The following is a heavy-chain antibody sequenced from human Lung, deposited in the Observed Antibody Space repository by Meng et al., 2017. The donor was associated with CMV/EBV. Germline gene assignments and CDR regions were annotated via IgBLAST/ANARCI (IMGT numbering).Heavy chain of an antibody. CDR2: IIPLVGSA. CDR1: GDTFNTYV. D-gene: IGHD6-6*01. J-gene: IGHJ4*02. V-gene: IGHV1-69*05. Sequence: SCKASGDTFNTYVINGVRQDPGQGLEWMGMIIPLVGSADYAQKFQGRVTITTDESTTTAYMELNSLRSEDTAVFFCATYSSSDTGFDNWGQGTLVTVSS. CDR3: ATYSSSDTGFDN.